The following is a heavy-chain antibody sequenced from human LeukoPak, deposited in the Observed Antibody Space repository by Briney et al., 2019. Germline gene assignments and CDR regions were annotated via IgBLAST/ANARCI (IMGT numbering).Heavy chain of an antibody. CDR1: GYTFTSYD. CDR2: ISAGNGNT. CDR3: ARDSGSGNNDY. V-gene: IGHV1-3*01. J-gene: IGHJ4*02. Sequence: GASVKVSCKASGYTFTSYDINWVRQATGQRLEWMGWISAGNGNTKYSQNFQGRVTFISNTSATTAFMELSSLRSEDAAVYYCARDSGSGNNDYWGQGTLVTVSS. D-gene: IGHD1-26*01.